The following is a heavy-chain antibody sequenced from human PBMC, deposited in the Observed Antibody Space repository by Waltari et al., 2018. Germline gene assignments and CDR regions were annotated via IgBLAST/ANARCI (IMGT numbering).Heavy chain of an antibody. D-gene: IGHD1-7*01. CDR2: SIPVFGEA. CDR3: SIGGTTYYYFIDV. Sequence: QVQLVQSGAEVKKPGSSVKVSCKASGGTFSSYAISWVRQAPGQGREWMGGSIPVFGEAKYAQEFQGRVTITTDEATSTAYVELGRLRSEDTAVYYCSIGGTTYYYFIDVWGKGTTVTVAS. J-gene: IGHJ6*03. V-gene: IGHV1-69*05. CDR1: GGTFSSYA.